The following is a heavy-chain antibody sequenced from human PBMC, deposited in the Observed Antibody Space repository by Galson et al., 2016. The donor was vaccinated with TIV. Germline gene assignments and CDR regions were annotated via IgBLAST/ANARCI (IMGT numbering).Heavy chain of an antibody. Sequence: SLRLSCAASGFSFSTYGMHWVRQAPGKGLEWLAAIWYDGSHTYYGDSVKGRFTIPRDNSKNTLYRQMNSLSAEDTAVYYCVSGSNYGGFGGPEFDYWGRGTLVTVSS. CDR2: IWYDGSHT. V-gene: IGHV3-33*01. CDR3: VSGSNYGGFGGPEFDY. D-gene: IGHD4/OR15-4a*01. CDR1: GFSFSTYG. J-gene: IGHJ4*02.